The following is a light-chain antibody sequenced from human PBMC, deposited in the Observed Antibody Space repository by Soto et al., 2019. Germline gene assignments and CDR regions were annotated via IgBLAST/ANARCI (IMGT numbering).Light chain of an antibody. Sequence: QSVLTQSSSASASLGSSVKLTCTLSSGHSSYIIEWHQQQPGKAPRYLMKLEGSGSYNKGSGVPDRFSGSSSGADRYLTVSDLQVEDEADYYCETWESSTHSVFGGGTKLTVL. CDR1: SGHSSYI. CDR2: LEGSGSY. V-gene: IGLV4-60*02. J-gene: IGLJ3*02. CDR3: ETWESSTHSV.